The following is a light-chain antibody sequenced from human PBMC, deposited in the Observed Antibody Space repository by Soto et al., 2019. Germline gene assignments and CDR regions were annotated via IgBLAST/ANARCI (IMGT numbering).Light chain of an antibody. CDR2: DSS. CDR3: HQRRSWPRT. Sequence: EIVLTQSPATLSSSPGERATLSCRASQTVFSRLAWYQHKPGQAPRLLIYDSSNRATGIPARFSGSGSGTGFTLTIDSLEPEDFAVYYCHQRRSWPRTFGQGTKVEI. V-gene: IGKV3-11*01. J-gene: IGKJ1*01. CDR1: QTVFSR.